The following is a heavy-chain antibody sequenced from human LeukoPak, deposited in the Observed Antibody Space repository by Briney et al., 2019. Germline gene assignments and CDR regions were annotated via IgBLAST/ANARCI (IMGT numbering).Heavy chain of an antibody. V-gene: IGHV3-7*01. D-gene: IGHD1-7*01. CDR2: IKQDGSEE. J-gene: IGHJ6*03. CDR3: ARDLAVTGTTWVYYYIDV. CDR1: GFTFTTYW. Sequence: PGGSLRLSCAASGFTFTTYWMGWVRQAPGKGQEWVANIKQDGSEEYYVDPVKGRFTISRDNAKSSLYLQMNSLRAEDTAVYYCARDLAVTGTTWVYYYIDVWGKGTTVTVSS.